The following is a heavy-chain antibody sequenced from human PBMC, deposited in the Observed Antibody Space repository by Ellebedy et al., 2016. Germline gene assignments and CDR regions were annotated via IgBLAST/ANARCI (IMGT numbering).Heavy chain of an antibody. D-gene: IGHD2-2*01. Sequence: GGSLRLXXLASGFTFSNYWMSWVRQAPGKGLEWVANIKQDATLKYYVDSVKDRFTISRDNAKNSVYLQMSSLRPEDTSVYFCATDWIVPAVISGPALHWGQGTLVTVSS. CDR1: GFTFSNYW. CDR3: ATDWIVPAVISGPALH. CDR2: IKQDATLK. V-gene: IGHV3-7*01. J-gene: IGHJ4*02.